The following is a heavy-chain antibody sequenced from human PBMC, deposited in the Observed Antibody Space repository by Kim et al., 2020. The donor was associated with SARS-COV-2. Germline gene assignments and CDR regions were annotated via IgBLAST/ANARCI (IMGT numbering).Heavy chain of an antibody. V-gene: IGHV4-39*01. CDR3: ASPLWFGELGHYYYYGMNV. J-gene: IGHJ6*02. Sequence: SETLSLTCTVSGGSISSSSYYWGWIRQPPGKGLEWIGSIYYSGSTYYNLSLKSRVTISVDTSKNQFSLKLSSVTAADTAVYYCASPLWFGELGHYYYYGMNVWGQGTTVTVSS. CDR2: IYYSGST. CDR1: GGSISSSSYY. D-gene: IGHD3-10*01.